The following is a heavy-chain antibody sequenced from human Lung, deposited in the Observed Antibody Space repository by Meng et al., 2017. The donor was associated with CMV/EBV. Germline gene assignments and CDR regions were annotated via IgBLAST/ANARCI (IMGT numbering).Heavy chain of an antibody. CDR1: GFTFSSYA. Sequence: GGSLRLSCAASGFTFSSYAMPWVRQAPGKGLEWVAVISYDGSNKYYADSVKGRFTISRDNSKNTLYLQMNSLRAEDTAVYYCARGERRIAVAGSAFDIWGQGTMVTVSS. CDR3: ARGERRIAVAGSAFDI. J-gene: IGHJ3*02. CDR2: ISYDGSNK. V-gene: IGHV3-30-3*01. D-gene: IGHD6-19*01.